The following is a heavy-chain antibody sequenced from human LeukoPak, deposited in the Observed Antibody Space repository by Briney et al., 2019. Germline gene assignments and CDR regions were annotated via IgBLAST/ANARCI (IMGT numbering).Heavy chain of an antibody. CDR2: ISSGGST. D-gene: IGHD3-10*01. CDR3: AKGVTMVRGMNWFDP. Sequence: GGSLRLSCAASGFTVSSNYMSWVRQAPGKGLEWVSVISSGGSTYYADSVKGRFTISRDNSKNTLYLQMNSLRAEDTAVYYCAKGVTMVRGMNWFDPWGQGTLVTVSS. CDR1: GFTVSSNY. J-gene: IGHJ5*02. V-gene: IGHV3-66*01.